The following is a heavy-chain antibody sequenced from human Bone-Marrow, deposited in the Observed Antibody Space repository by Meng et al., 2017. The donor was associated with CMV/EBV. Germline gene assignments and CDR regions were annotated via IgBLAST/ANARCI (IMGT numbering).Heavy chain of an antibody. CDR1: GFTFSNAW. Sequence: GESLKISCAASGFTFSNAWTSWVRQAPGKGLEWVGRIKSKTDGGTTDYAAPVKGRFTISRDDSKNTLYLQMNSLKTEDTAVYYCTTVTPSTPSRYCSSSSCYYYYYYGMDVWGQGTTVTVSS. CDR2: IKSKTDGGTT. J-gene: IGHJ6*02. V-gene: IGHV3-15*01. D-gene: IGHD2-2*01. CDR3: TTVTPSTPSRYCSSSSCYYYYYYGMDV.